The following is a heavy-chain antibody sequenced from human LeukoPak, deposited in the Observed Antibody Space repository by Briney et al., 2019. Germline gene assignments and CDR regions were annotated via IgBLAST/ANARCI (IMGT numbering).Heavy chain of an antibody. CDR1: GGSISSGDYY. CDR2: IYYSGST. J-gene: IGHJ6*03. Sequence: SGTLSLTCAVSGGSISSGDYYWSWIRQPPGKGLEWIGYIYYSGSTNYNPSLKSRVTISVDTSKNQFSLKLSSVTAADTAVYYCARDTRAWYPGSYYYYYYMDVWGKGTTVTVSS. CDR3: ARDTRAWYPGSYYYYYYMDV. D-gene: IGHD6-13*01. V-gene: IGHV4-61*08.